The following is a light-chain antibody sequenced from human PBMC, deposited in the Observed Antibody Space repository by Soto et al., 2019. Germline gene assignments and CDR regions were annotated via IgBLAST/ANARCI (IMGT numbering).Light chain of an antibody. CDR1: QSVSHSY. J-gene: IGKJ1*01. CDR3: QLYGNSPWT. V-gene: IGKV3-20*01. CDR2: GVY. Sequence: EIVLTQSPGTLSLSPGERATLSCRASQSVSHSYLAWYQQEPGQAPRLLMHGVYIRATGIPDRFSGSGAGTDFTLTISRLEPVDFAVYYCQLYGNSPWTFGQGTKVEIK.